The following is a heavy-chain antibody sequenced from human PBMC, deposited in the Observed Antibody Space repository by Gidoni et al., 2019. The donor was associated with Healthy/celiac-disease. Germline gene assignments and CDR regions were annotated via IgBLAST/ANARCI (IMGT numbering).Heavy chain of an antibody. D-gene: IGHD3-3*01. CDR3: AKVSHDFWSGYNDY. CDR1: GFTLSSSA. V-gene: IGHV3-23*01. CDR2: ISGSGGST. J-gene: IGHJ4*02. Sequence: EVQLLESGGGLVQPGGSVRLSCAASGFTLSSSAMSWVRQAPGKGVEWFSAISGSGGSTYYADSVKGRFTISRDNSKNTLYLQMNSLRAEDTAVYYCAKVSHDFWSGYNDYWGQGTLVTVSS.